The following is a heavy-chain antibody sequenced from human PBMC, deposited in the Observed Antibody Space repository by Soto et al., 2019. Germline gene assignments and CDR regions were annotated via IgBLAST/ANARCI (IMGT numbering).Heavy chain of an antibody. V-gene: IGHV1-2*04. J-gene: IGHJ4*02. D-gene: IGHD1-26*01. CDR2: INPNSGGT. CDR3: ARDAGIVGANTGGLFDY. CDR1: GYTFTGYY. Sequence: ASVKVSCKASGYTFTGYYMHWVRQAPGQGLEWMGWINPNSGGTNYAQKFQGWVTMTRDTSNSTAYMELSRLRSDDTAVYYCARDAGIVGANTGGLFDYWGQGTLVTVSS.